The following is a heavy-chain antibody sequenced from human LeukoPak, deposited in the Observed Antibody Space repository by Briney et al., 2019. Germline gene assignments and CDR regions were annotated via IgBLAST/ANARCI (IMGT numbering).Heavy chain of an antibody. Sequence: PSQTLSLTCTVSGGSINSDNYYWTWIRQPAGKGLEWIGRISSSGTTNYNPSLNSRVTISLDTSKNQFSLMLNSVTAADTAVYYCAREWSFWGQGTKVTVSS. CDR2: ISSSGTT. D-gene: IGHD3-10*01. J-gene: IGHJ3*01. V-gene: IGHV4-61*02. CDR3: AREWSF. CDR1: GGSINSDNYY.